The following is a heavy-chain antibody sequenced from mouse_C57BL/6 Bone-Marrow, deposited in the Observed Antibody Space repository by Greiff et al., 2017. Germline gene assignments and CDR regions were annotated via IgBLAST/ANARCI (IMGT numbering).Heavy chain of an antibody. J-gene: IGHJ3*01. CDR1: GYAFSSSW. D-gene: IGHD4-1*01. Sequence: QVQLKESGPELVKPGASVKISCKASGYAFSSSWMNWVKQRPGKGLEWIGRIYPGDGDTNYNGKFKGKATLTADKSSSTAYMQLSSLTSEDSAVYFCASSGGVAYWGQGTLVTVSA. V-gene: IGHV1-82*01. CDR2: IYPGDGDT. CDR3: ASSGGVAY.